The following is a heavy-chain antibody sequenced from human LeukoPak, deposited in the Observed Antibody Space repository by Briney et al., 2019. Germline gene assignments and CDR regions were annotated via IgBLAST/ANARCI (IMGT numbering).Heavy chain of an antibody. CDR3: GRDLNY. Sequence: PGGSLRFSCAASGFSFSSDEMNCVRQAPGKGPEWVSHITTSEITYYADSVKGRFTISRDNAKNSLYLQMTSLRVEDTAVYYCGRDLNYWGQGTLVTVSS. J-gene: IGHJ4*02. V-gene: IGHV3-48*03. CDR1: GFSFSSDE. CDR2: ITTSEIT.